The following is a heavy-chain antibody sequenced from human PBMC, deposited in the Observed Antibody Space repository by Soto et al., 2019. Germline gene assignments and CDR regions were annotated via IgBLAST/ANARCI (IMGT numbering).Heavy chain of an antibody. J-gene: IGHJ5*02. CDR1: GGSISSGGYY. Sequence: KTSETLSLTCTVSGGSISSGGYYWSWIRQHPGKGLEWFGYIYYSGSTYYNPSLKSRVTISVDTSKNQFSLKLSSVTAADTAVYYCAREGIAAARGSNWFDPWCQGTLVTVSS. CDR2: IYYSGST. V-gene: IGHV4-31*03. CDR3: AREGIAAARGSNWFDP. D-gene: IGHD6-13*01.